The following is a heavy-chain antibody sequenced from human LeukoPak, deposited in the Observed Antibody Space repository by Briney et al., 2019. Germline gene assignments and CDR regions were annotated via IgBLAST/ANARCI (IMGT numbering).Heavy chain of an antibody. CDR1: GYNFSSYY. D-gene: IGHD3-16*01. CDR3: ARDATRGIGGSYDLDF. V-gene: IGHV1-46*01. CDR2: LNPSRGTT. J-gene: IGHJ4*02. Sequence: ASVKVSCKASGYNFSSYYIQWVRQDPGQGLEWMGLLNPSRGTTAYAPKFQGRVTMTRDTSSNTVHMELRGLRSDDTAIYYCARDATRGIGGSYDLDFWGQGSLVTVSS.